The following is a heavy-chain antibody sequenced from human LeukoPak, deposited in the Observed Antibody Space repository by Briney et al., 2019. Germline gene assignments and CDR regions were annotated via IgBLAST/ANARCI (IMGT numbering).Heavy chain of an antibody. J-gene: IGHJ4*02. D-gene: IGHD5-24*01. V-gene: IGHV4-39*07. CDR2: IYYSGST. Sequence: PSETLSLTCTVSGGSISSSSYYWGWIRQPPGKGLEWIGSIYYSGSTYYNPSLKRRVTVSIDTSKNQFSLKLSSVTAADTAIYYCARERVVDMATMFFDYWGQGILVTVSS. CDR1: GGSISSSSYY. CDR3: ARERVVDMATMFFDY.